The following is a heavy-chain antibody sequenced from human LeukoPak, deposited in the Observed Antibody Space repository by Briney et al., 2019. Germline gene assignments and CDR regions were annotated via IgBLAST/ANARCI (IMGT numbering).Heavy chain of an antibody. J-gene: IGHJ4*02. V-gene: IGHV3-30*18. CDR3: AKDLEDYYDSSGKLDY. Sequence: GRSLRLSCAASGFTFSSYGMHWVRQAPGKGLEWVAVISYDGSNKYYADSVKGRFTISRGNSKNTLYLQMNSLRAEDTAVYYCAKDLEDYYDSSGKLDYWGQGTLVTVSS. CDR2: ISYDGSNK. D-gene: IGHD3-22*01. CDR1: GFTFSSYG.